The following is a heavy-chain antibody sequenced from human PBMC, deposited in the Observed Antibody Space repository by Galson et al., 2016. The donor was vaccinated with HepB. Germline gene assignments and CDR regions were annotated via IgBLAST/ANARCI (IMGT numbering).Heavy chain of an antibody. Sequence: TLSLTCGVSGGSISRGGYSWGWIRQPPGKGLEWIGYIYHSGTTKYNPSLKSRVTISVDRSKNEFSLNFTSLTAADTATYYCVRVTVLVTAPDVFDIWGQGTMVTVSS. CDR3: VRVTVLVTAPDVFDI. D-gene: IGHD2-21*02. J-gene: IGHJ3*02. V-gene: IGHV4-30-2*01. CDR2: IYHSGTT. CDR1: GGSISRGGYS.